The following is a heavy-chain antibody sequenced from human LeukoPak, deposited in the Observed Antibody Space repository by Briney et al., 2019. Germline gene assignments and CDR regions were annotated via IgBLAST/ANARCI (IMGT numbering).Heavy chain of an antibody. CDR3: ARNAWSGSYRSYYFDY. V-gene: IGHV4-59*08. J-gene: IGHJ4*02. Sequence: SETLSLTCTVSGGSIGSYYWSWIRQPPGKGLEWIGYIYYSGSTNYNPSLKSRVTISVDTSKNQLSLKLSSVTAADTAVYYCARNAWSGSYRSYYFDYWGQGTLVTVSS. CDR1: GGSIGSYY. D-gene: IGHD1-26*01. CDR2: IYYSGST.